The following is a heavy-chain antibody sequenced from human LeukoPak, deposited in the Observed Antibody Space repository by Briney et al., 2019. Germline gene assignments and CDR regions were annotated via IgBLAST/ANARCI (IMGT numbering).Heavy chain of an antibody. CDR3: AKRYSSSSWTAAFDS. D-gene: IGHD2-2*01. J-gene: IGHJ4*02. Sequence: GGSLRLSCAASGFTFSSYAMAWVRQTPGRGLEWVSGISGSGDGTYYADSVKGRFTIAKDTSKNPMYLQLNSLRAEDTAVYYCAKRYSSSSWTAAFDSWGQGTLVTVSS. CDR1: GFTFSSYA. V-gene: IGHV3-23*01. CDR2: ISGSGDGT.